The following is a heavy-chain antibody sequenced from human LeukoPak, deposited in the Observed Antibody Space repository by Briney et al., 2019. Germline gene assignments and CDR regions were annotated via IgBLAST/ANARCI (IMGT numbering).Heavy chain of an antibody. D-gene: IGHD6-13*01. CDR1: GYTLTELS. CDR2: FDPEDGET. V-gene: IGHV1-24*01. J-gene: IGHJ5*02. Sequence: ASVKVSCKVSGYTLTELSMHWVRQAPGKGLEWMGGFDPEDGETIYAQKLQGRVTMNEDTSTDTAYMELSSLRSEDTAVYYCARGKILIAAAGDNWFDPWGQGTLVTVSS. CDR3: ARGKILIAAAGDNWFDP.